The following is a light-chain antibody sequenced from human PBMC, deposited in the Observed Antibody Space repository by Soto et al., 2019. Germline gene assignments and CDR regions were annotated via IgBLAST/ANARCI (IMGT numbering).Light chain of an antibody. CDR1: SGSVSGSYY. CDR3: ALYMSSAIF. Sequence: QTVVTQEPAFSVSPGGTVRLTCGLTSGSVSGSYYPSWYQQTPGQAPRTLIQNTNTRSSGVPDRFSGSILGNKAALTITGAQADDEGDYYCALYMSSAIFFGGGTKVTVL. CDR2: NTN. V-gene: IGLV8-61*01. J-gene: IGLJ2*01.